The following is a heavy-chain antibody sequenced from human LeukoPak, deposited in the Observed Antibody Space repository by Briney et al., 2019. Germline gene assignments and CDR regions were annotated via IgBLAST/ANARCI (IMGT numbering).Heavy chain of an antibody. Sequence: SGGSLRLSCAASGFTFSSYAMSWVRQAPGKGLEWVSAISGSGGSTYYADSVKGRFTISRDNSKNTLYLQMNSLRAEDTAVYYCAKGAKGLLQQLVGDYWGQGTLVTVSS. D-gene: IGHD6-13*01. J-gene: IGHJ4*02. CDR1: GFTFSSYA. CDR3: AKGAKGLLQQLVGDY. V-gene: IGHV3-23*01. CDR2: ISGSGGST.